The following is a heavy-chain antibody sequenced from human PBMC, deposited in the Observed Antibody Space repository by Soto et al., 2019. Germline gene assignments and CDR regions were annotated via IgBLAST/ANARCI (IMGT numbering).Heavy chain of an antibody. CDR2: VSENGGSRGGT. J-gene: IGHJ3*02. Sequence: EVQLLESGGGLVQPGGSLRLSCTASGFTFSRSAMNWVRQAPGQGLEWVASVSENGGSRGGTYYADSVKGRFTISRDNSKNTLYLQMDSLRGADTAVYYCASAKAVVIAALGIWGQGTMVTVSS. V-gene: IGHV3-23*01. CDR1: GFTFSRSA. CDR3: ASAKAVVIAALGI. D-gene: IGHD2-21*01.